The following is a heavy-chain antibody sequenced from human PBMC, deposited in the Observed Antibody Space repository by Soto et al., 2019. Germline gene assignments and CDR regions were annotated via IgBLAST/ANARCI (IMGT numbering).Heavy chain of an antibody. CDR1: GFSFSIYA. V-gene: IGHV3-23*01. J-gene: IGHJ4*02. Sequence: EVQLLESGGGLVQPGGSLRLSCAASGFSFSIYAMSWVRQAPGKGLEWVSAISGSGGRTHYADSVKGRFTVSRDNSKNTLYLQMNSLRAEDTAVYYCAKDHGGNSDLAYWGQGTLVTISS. CDR3: AKDHGGNSDLAY. CDR2: ISGSGGRT. D-gene: IGHD2-21*02.